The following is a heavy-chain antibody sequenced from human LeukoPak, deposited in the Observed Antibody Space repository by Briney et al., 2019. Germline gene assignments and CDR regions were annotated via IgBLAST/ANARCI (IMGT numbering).Heavy chain of an antibody. V-gene: IGHV1-69*13. CDR1: GGTFSSYA. J-gene: IGHJ4*02. CDR3: AKKYPSSMAPLDY. D-gene: IGHD2/OR15-2a*01. Sequence: ASVKVSCKASGGTFSSYAISWVRLAPGQGLEWMGGIISIFGTANYAQKFQGRVTITADESTSTAYMELSSLRSEDTAVYYCAKKYPSSMAPLDYWGQGTLVTVSS. CDR2: IISIFGTA.